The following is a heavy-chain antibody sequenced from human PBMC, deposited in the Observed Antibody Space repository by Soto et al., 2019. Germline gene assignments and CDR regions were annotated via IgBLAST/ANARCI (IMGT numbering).Heavy chain of an antibody. CDR1: GGTFSSYA. D-gene: IGHD3-22*01. CDR2: LIPIFGTA. J-gene: IGHJ4*02. Sequence: SVKVSCKASGGTFSSYAISWVRQAPGQGLEWMGELIPIFGTANYAQKFQGRVTITADESTSTAYMELSSLRSGDTAVYYCARDLGDSSGYSLRWGQGTLVTVSS. V-gene: IGHV1-69*13. CDR3: ARDLGDSSGYSLR.